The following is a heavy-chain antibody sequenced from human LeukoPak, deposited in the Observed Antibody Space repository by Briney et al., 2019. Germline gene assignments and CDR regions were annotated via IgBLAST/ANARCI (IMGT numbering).Heavy chain of an antibody. CDR3: AKDKDWGIRGAFDI. J-gene: IGHJ3*02. CDR2: IKQDGSEK. Sequence: PGGSLRLSCAASGFTFSSYWMSWVRQAPGKGLEWVANIKQDGSEKYYVDSVKGRFTISRDNAKNSLYLQMNSLRAEDTAVYYCAKDKDWGIRGAFDIWGQGTMVTVSS. V-gene: IGHV3-7*03. D-gene: IGHD7-27*01. CDR1: GFTFSSYW.